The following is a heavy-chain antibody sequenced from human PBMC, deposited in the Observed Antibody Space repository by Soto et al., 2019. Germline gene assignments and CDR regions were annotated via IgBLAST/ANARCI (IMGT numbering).Heavy chain of an antibody. CDR1: GGSISSGGYS. CDR3: AIAHYGDYGYGMDV. J-gene: IGHJ6*02. CDR2: IYHSGST. Sequence: QLQLQESGSGLVKPSQTLSLTCAVSGGSISSGGYSWSWIRQPPGKGLEWIGYIYHSGSTYYNPSLKSRVTISVDRSKNQFSLKLSSVTAADTAVYYSAIAHYGDYGYGMDVWGQGPTVTVS. V-gene: IGHV4-30-2*01. D-gene: IGHD4-17*01.